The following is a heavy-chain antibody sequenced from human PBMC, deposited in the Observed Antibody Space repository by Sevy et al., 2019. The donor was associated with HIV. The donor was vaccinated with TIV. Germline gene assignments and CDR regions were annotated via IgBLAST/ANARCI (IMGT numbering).Heavy chain of an antibody. CDR2: VYYGGST. J-gene: IGHJ6*02. V-gene: IGHV4-61*01. CDR1: GGSVRSDNYY. CDR3: ARGRGTTVTTTLNYYYAMDV. Sequence: SETLSLTCTVSGGSVRSDNYYWSWIRQPPGKGLEWIGYVYYGGSTIYSPSLQSRVTISIDTSKNQFSLKLSSVTAADTAVYYCARGRGTTVTTTLNYYYAMDVWGQGTTVTVSS. D-gene: IGHD4-4*01.